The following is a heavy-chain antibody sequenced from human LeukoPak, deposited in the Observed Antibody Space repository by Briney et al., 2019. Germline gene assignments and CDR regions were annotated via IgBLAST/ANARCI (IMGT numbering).Heavy chain of an antibody. Sequence: APVKASCKAVGHTFTGSYMHWGPQAAGQGLEWWGWINRNSGGTNNTQKFQGRVTMTKDTTISTAYMELSRMRSDDTAVYYCARDQRYDTSGYYFVDWGQGTLVTVSS. CDR3: ARDQRYDTSGYYFVD. CDR2: INRNSGGT. V-gene: IGHV1-2*02. J-gene: IGHJ4*02. CDR1: GHTFTGSY. D-gene: IGHD3-22*01.